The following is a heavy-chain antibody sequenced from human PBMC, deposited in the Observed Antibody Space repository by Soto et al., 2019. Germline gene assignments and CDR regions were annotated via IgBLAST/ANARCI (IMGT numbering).Heavy chain of an antibody. V-gene: IGHV3-23*01. CDR3: AKGGDDMITFGGVIAPFDY. D-gene: IGHD3-16*02. Sequence: GGSLRLSCAASGFTFSSYAMSWVRQAPGKGLEWVSAISGSGGSTYYADSVKGRFTISRDNSKNTLYLQMNSLRAEDTAVYYCAKGGDDMITFGGVIAPFDYWGQGTPVTVSS. J-gene: IGHJ4*02. CDR2: ISGSGGST. CDR1: GFTFSSYA.